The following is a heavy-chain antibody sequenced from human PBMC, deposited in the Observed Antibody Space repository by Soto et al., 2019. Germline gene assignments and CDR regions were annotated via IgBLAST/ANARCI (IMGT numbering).Heavy chain of an antibody. CDR3: ARDRAMATYGDY. CDR1: GFTFSSYG. V-gene: IGHV3-33*01. J-gene: IGHJ4*02. D-gene: IGHD5-18*01. Sequence: QVQLVESGGGVVQPGRSLRLSCAASGFTFSSYGMHWVRKAPGKGLEWVAVIWYDGSNKYYADSVKGRFTISRDNSKNTLYLQMNSLRAEDTAVYYCARDRAMATYGDYWGQGTLVTVSS. CDR2: IWYDGSNK.